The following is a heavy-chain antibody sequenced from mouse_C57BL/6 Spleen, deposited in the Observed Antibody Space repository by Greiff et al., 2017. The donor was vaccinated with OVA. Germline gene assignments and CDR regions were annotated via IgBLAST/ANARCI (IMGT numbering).Heavy chain of an antibody. D-gene: IGHD2-4*01. V-gene: IGHV5-4*01. CDR1: GFTFSSYA. CDR3: ARGYDYDGSYFDY. Sequence: EVQLVESGGGLVKPGGSLKLSCAASGFTFSSYAMSWVRQTPEKRLEWVATISDGGSYTYYPDNVKGRFTISRDNAKNNLYLQMSHLKSEDTAMYYCARGYDYDGSYFDYWGQGTTLTVSS. J-gene: IGHJ2*01. CDR2: ISDGGSYT.